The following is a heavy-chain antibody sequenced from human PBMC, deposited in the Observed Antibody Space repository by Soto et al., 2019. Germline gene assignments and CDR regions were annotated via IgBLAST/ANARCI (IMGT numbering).Heavy chain of an antibody. CDR3: AGRGPQGVDL. D-gene: IGHD5-12*01. V-gene: IGHV4-34*01. CDR1: GGSFSGYY. Sequence: PSETLSLTCAVYGGSFSGYYWSWIRQPPGKGLEWIGEINHSGSTNYNPSLKSRVTISVDTSKNQFSLKLTSVTAADTAVYYCAGRGPQGVDLWGQGTLVTVSS. CDR2: INHSGST. J-gene: IGHJ5*02.